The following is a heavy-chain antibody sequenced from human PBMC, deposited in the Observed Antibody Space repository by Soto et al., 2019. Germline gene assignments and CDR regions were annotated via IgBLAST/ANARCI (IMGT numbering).Heavy chain of an antibody. CDR1: GFTVSSNY. J-gene: IGHJ6*02. Sequence: EVQLVESGGGLIQPGGSRRLSCAASGFTVSSNYMSWVRQAPGKGLEWVSVIYSGGSTYYADSVKGRFTISRDNSKNTLYLQMNSLRAEDTAVYYCARGILEQLGEYYYYYYGMDVWGQGTTVTVSS. D-gene: IGHD6-6*01. V-gene: IGHV3-53*01. CDR2: IYSGGST. CDR3: ARGILEQLGEYYYYYYGMDV.